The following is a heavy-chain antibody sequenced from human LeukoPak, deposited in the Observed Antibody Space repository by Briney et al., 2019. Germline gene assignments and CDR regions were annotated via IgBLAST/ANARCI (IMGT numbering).Heavy chain of an antibody. CDR3: TRDRLSKWFDP. J-gene: IGHJ5*02. Sequence: ASVKVSCEASGLTFTGVNYIHWVRQAPGQGPEWMGWINTNSGVTDYARKFQGRVTMTRDTSISTAYVELYRLTSDDMAMYYCTRDRLSKWFDPWGQGTLVTVSS. V-gene: IGHV1-2*02. D-gene: IGHD5-12*01. CDR2: INTNSGVT. CDR1: GLTFTGVNY.